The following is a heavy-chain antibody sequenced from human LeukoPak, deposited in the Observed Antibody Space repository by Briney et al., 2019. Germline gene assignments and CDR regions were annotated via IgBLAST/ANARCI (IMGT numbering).Heavy chain of an antibody. Sequence: PSETLSLTCAVYGGSFSGYYWSWIRQPPGKGLEWIGEINHSGSTNSNPSLKSRVTISVDTSKNQFSLKLSSVPAAATAVYYCARVGSFGVVNKGPFGYWGQGTLVTVSS. V-gene: IGHV4-34*01. CDR3: ARVGSFGVVNKGPFGY. CDR1: GGSFSGYY. CDR2: INHSGST. J-gene: IGHJ4*02. D-gene: IGHD3-3*01.